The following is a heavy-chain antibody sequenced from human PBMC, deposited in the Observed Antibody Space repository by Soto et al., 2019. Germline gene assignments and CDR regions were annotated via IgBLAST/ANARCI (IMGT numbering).Heavy chain of an antibody. Sequence: PGGSLRLSCAASGFTFSSYAMSWVCQAPGKGLEWVSAISGSGGSTYYADSVKGRFTISRDNSKNTLYLQMNSLRAEDTAVYYCAKGSNNWNYQAYYGMDVWGQGTTVTVSS. D-gene: IGHD1-7*01. J-gene: IGHJ6*02. CDR2: ISGSGGST. CDR3: AKGSNNWNYQAYYGMDV. CDR1: GFTFSSYA. V-gene: IGHV3-23*01.